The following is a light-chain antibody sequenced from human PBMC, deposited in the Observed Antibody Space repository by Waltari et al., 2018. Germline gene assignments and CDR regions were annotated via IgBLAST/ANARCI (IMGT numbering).Light chain of an antibody. Sequence: QSALTQPASVSGSPGQSVTISCTGPTSDLGGYNYVSLYQQHPGKAPKLLIYEFTYRPSGVSNRFSASNSGNTASLTISGLQSEDEADYYCSAYTSSATPVFGGGTRVTVL. CDR1: TSDLGGYNY. CDR2: EFT. V-gene: IGLV2-14*01. J-gene: IGLJ3*02. CDR3: SAYTSSATPV.